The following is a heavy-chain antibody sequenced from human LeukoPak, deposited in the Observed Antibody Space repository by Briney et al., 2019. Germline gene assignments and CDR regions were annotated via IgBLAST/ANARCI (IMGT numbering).Heavy chain of an antibody. Sequence: SETLSLTCAVYGGSFSGYYWSWIRQPPGKGLEWIGEINHSGSTNYNPSLKSRVTISVDTSKNQFSLKLSSVTAADTAVYYCARDTMTPHGYWGQGTLVTLSS. V-gene: IGHV4-34*01. CDR3: ARDTMTPHGY. CDR2: INHSGST. J-gene: IGHJ4*02. CDR1: GGSFSGYY.